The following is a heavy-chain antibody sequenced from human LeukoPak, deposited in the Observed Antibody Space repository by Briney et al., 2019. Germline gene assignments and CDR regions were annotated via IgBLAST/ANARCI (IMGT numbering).Heavy chain of an antibody. CDR2: INHSGST. V-gene: IGHV4-34*01. D-gene: IGHD1-26*01. CDR3: AIGRIPVGSEEY. Sequence: SETLSLTCAVYGGSLSGYYWSWIRQPPGKGLEWIGEINHSGSTNYNPSLKSRVTISVDTSKNQFSLKLSSVTAADTAVYYCAIGRIPVGSEEYWGQGTLVTVSS. CDR1: GGSLSGYY. J-gene: IGHJ4*02.